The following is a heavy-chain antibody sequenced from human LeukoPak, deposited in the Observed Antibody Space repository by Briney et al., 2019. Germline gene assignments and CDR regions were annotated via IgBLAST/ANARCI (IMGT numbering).Heavy chain of an antibody. CDR1: GGSFSGYY. Sequence: SETLSLTCAVYGGSFSGYYWSWIRQPPGKGLEWIGEINHSGSTNYNPSLKSRVTISVDTSKNQFSLKLSSVTAADTAVYYCAQARRGYSYRNWFDPWGQGTLVTVSS. J-gene: IGHJ5*02. CDR2: INHSGST. D-gene: IGHD5-18*01. CDR3: AQARRGYSYRNWFDP. V-gene: IGHV4-34*01.